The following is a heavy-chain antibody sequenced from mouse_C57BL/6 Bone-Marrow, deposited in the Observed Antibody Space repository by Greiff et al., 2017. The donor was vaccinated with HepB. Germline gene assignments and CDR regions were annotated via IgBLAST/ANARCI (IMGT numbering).Heavy chain of an antibody. CDR1: GFNIKDDY. D-gene: IGHD1-1*01. CDR2: IDPENGDT. V-gene: IGHV14-4*01. J-gene: IGHJ4*01. CDR3: TTGGYYYGSSPYAMDY. Sequence: VQLKESGAELVRPGASVKLSCTASGFNIKDDYMHWVKQRPEQGLEWIGWIDPENGDTEYASKFQGKATITADTSSNTAYLQLRSLTSEDTAVYYCTTGGYYYGSSPYAMDYWGQGTSVTVSS.